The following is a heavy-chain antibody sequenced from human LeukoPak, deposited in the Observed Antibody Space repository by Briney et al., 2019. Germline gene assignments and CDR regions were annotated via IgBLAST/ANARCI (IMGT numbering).Heavy chain of an antibody. V-gene: IGHV4-34*01. CDR1: GGSFSGYY. Sequence: PSETLSLTCAVYGGSFSGYYWSWIRQPPGKGLEWIGEINHSGSTNYNPSLKSRVTISVDTSKNQFSLKLSSVTAADTAVYYCARARRLGGIFDYWGQGTLDTVSS. CDR2: INHSGST. J-gene: IGHJ4*02. CDR3: ARARRLGGIFDY. D-gene: IGHD3-16*01.